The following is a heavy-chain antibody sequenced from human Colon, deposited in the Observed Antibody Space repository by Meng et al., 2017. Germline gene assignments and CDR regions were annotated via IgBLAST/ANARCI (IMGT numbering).Heavy chain of an antibody. CDR3: ARDHGYSYGLPLDY. V-gene: IGHV6-1*01. D-gene: IGHD5-18*01. Sequence: QVQLQQSGPGLVKPSQTFSLTCVISGDSVSSNTAAWHWIRQSPSRGLEWLGRTYYRSKWYNEYAVSVKSRMTFNADTSKNQVSLQVNSVTPEDTAVYYCARDHGYSYGLPLDYWGQGILVTVSS. CDR1: GDSVSSNTAA. CDR2: TYYRSKWYN. J-gene: IGHJ4*02.